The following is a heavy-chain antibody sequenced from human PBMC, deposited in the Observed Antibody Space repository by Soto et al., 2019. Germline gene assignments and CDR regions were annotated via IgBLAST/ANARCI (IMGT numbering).Heavy chain of an antibody. CDR1: GFTFSSYG. CDR2: ISYDGSNK. J-gene: IGHJ6*02. CDR3: AKDQLGLGTYYGMDV. V-gene: IGHV3-30*18. D-gene: IGHD1-1*01. Sequence: SLRLSCAASGFTFSSYGMHWVRQAPGKGLEWVAVISYDGSNKYYADSVKGRFTISRDNSKNTLYLQMNSLRAEDTAVYYCAKDQLGLGTYYGMDVWGQGTTVTVSS.